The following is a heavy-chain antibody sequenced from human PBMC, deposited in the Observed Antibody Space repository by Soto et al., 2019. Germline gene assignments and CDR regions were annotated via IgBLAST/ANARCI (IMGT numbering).Heavy chain of an antibody. Sequence: GGSLRLSCTVSGFTFSSYVMHWVRQAPGKGLEWVAVISHDGNNKYYVDSVQGRSTISRDNSKNTLYLQMNSLRAEDTGLYYWVREPTEVLIRFDYWGQGTLVTVSS. CDR1: GFTFSSYV. D-gene: IGHD3-22*01. CDR2: ISHDGNNK. CDR3: VREPTEVLIRFDY. V-gene: IGHV3-30-3*01. J-gene: IGHJ4*02.